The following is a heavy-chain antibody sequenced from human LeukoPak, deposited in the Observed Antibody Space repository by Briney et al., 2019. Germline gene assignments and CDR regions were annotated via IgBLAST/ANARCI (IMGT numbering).Heavy chain of an antibody. D-gene: IGHD2-2*01. CDR2: VIPIFGTA. J-gene: IGHJ6*03. CDR3: ASRVVPAAPSTYYYYYYMDV. CDR1: GGTFSSYA. Sequence: GASVKVSCKASGGTFSSYAISWVRQAPGQGLEWMGGVIPIFGTANYAQKFQGRVTITADESTSTAYMELSSLRSEDTAVYYCASRVVPAAPSTYYYYYYMDVWGKGTTVTVSS. V-gene: IGHV1-69*01.